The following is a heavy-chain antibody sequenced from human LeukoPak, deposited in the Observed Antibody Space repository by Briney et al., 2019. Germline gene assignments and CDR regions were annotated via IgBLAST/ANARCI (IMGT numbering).Heavy chain of an antibody. CDR1: GYTFNIYG. Sequence: ASVKVSCKASGYTFNIYGITWVRQAPGQGLEWMGWISALNGHTAYAQNFQGRVSMTTDTSTNTAYTELRSLISDDTAFYYCARLDHYYYYMDFWGKGTTVTVSS. CDR3: ARLDHYYYYMDF. CDR2: ISALNGHT. J-gene: IGHJ6*03. V-gene: IGHV1-18*01.